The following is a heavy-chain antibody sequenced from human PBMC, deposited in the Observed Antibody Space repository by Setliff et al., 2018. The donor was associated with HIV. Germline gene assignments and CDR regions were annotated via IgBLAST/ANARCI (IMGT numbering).Heavy chain of an antibody. D-gene: IGHD1-7*01. Sequence: SETLSLTCTVSGGSISTYFWSWVRQTPGKGLEWIGYIYNYGSPNYSPSLKSRVTILLDTSKNQFSLRLDSLTAADTAVYYCARHRGMIGTTWYNHYMDVWGKGATVTVSS. V-gene: IGHV4-59*01. J-gene: IGHJ6*03. CDR3: ARHRGMIGTTWYNHYMDV. CDR1: GGSISTYF. CDR2: IYNYGSP.